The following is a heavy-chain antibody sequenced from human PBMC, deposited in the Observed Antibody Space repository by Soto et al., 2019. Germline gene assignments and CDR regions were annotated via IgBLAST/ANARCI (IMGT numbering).Heavy chain of an antibody. J-gene: IGHJ4*02. Sequence: QVQLVESGGGVVQPGRSLRLSCAASGFTFSSYGMHWVRQAPGKGLEWVAVIWYDGSNKYYADSVKGRFTISRDNSKNTLYLQMNSLRAEDTAVYYCARDRRGRMNYYFDYWGQGTLVTVSS. V-gene: IGHV3-33*01. CDR1: GFTFSSYG. D-gene: IGHD1-7*01. CDR2: IWYDGSNK. CDR3: ARDRRGRMNYYFDY.